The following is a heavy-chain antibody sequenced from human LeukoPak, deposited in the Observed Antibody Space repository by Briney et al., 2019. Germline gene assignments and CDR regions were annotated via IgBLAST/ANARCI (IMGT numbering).Heavy chain of an antibody. J-gene: IGHJ3*02. CDR3: ARGDRSSSILEDAFDI. D-gene: IGHD6-6*01. CDR1: GYTFTGNY. CDR2: INPNSGGT. Sequence: SVKVSCRASGYTFTGNYIHWVRQAPGQGLEWMGWINPNSGGTKFAQKFQGRVTMTRDTSISTAYMDLSRLTSDDTAVYYCARGDRSSSILEDAFDIWGQGTLVTVSS. V-gene: IGHV1-2*02.